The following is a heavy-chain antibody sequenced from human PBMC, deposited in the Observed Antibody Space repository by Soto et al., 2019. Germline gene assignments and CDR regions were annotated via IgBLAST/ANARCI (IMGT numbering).Heavy chain of an antibody. D-gene: IGHD6-13*01. V-gene: IGHV5-51*01. Sequence: PLYSPMISSNRSGYNFATYSLGCVRQMPLKVLEWIGIIYPSNYDTKYSPSLQGQVTISAEKSINTAYLQWSSLTASDTAVYYCARHRLYSSSWTTFDYWGQASLVTVTS. CDR1: GYNFATYS. CDR3: ARHRLYSSSWTTFDY. J-gene: IGHJ4*02. CDR2: IYPSNYDT.